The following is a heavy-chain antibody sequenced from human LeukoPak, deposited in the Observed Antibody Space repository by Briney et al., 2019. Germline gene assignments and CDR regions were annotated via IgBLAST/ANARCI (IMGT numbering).Heavy chain of an antibody. CDR1: GFSISSYE. J-gene: IGHJ6*03. Sequence: GGSLRLSCAASGFSISSYEMNWVRQAPGKGLEWVSHISSSGSTIWYADSVKGRFTISRDNAKNSLYLQMNSLRAEDTAIYYCARVELAPYYYYMDVWGKGTTVTVSS. D-gene: IGHD1-7*01. CDR2: ISSSGSTI. V-gene: IGHV3-48*03. CDR3: ARVELAPYYYYMDV.